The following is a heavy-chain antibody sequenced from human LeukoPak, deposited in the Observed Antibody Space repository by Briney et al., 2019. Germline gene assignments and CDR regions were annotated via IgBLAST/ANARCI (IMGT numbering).Heavy chain of an antibody. J-gene: IGHJ6*02. CDR2: TSGSGGST. V-gene: IGHV3-23*01. Sequence: GGSLRLSCAASGFTFSSYAMSWVRQAPGKGLEWVSATSGSGGSTYYADSVKGRFTISRDNSKNTLYLQMNSLRAEDTAVYYCAKAVRGGLGNYYGMDVWGQGTTVTVSS. CDR3: AKAVRGGLGNYYGMDV. D-gene: IGHD3-10*01. CDR1: GFTFSSYA.